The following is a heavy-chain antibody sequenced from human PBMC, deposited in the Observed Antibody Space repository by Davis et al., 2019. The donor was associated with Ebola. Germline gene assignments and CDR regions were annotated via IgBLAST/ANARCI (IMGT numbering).Heavy chain of an antibody. CDR3: ARGQHYGSGSS. D-gene: IGHD3-10*01. CDR2: ISSSSSYI. J-gene: IGHJ4*02. CDR1: GFTFSSYS. V-gene: IGHV3-21*04. Sequence: GESLKISCAASGFTFSSYSMNWVRQAPGKGLEWVSSISSSSSYIYYADSVKGRFTISRDNSKNTLYLQMNSLRAEDTAVYYCARGQHYGSGSSWGQGTLVTVSS.